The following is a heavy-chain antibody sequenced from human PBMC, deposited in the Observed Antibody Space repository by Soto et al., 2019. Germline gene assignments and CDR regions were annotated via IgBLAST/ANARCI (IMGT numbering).Heavy chain of an antibody. CDR1: GSTFSSYA. V-gene: IGHV1-69*12. J-gene: IGHJ4*02. D-gene: IGHD3-10*01. CDR3: ARILSPYLPPEDDY. CDR2: IIPIFGTA. Sequence: QVQLVQSGAEVKKPGSSVKVSCKASGSTFSSYAISWVRQAPGQGLEWMGGIIPIFGTANYAQKFQGRVTITADESTSTAYMELSSLRSEDTAVYYCARILSPYLPPEDDYWGQGTLVTVSS.